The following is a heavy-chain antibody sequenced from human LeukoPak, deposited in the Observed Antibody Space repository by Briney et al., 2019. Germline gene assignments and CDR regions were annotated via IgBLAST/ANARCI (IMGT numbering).Heavy chain of an antibody. Sequence: SETLSLTCTVSGGSISSYYWSWIRQPPGKGLEWIGYIYSGGSTNYNPSLNSRVTISVDTSKNQFSLKLSSVTAADTAVYYCARHERGYYDSSGYYGEAFDIWGQGTMVTVSS. D-gene: IGHD3-22*01. CDR2: IYSGGST. CDR1: GGSISSYY. J-gene: IGHJ3*02. V-gene: IGHV4-59*08. CDR3: ARHERGYYDSSGYYGEAFDI.